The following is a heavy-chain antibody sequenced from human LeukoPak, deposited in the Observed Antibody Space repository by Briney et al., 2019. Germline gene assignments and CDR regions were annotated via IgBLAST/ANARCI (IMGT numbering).Heavy chain of an antibody. D-gene: IGHD2-2*01. CDR2: ISAYNGNT. CDR1: GYTFTSYG. CDR3: ARNRRVVPAAIDFDY. V-gene: IGHV1-18*01. J-gene: IGHJ4*02. Sequence: ASVTVSCKASGYTFTSYGISWVRQAPGQGLEWMGWISAYNGNTNYAQKLQGRVTMTTDTSTSTAYMELRSLRSDDTAVYYCARNRRVVPAAIDFDYWGQGTLVTVSS.